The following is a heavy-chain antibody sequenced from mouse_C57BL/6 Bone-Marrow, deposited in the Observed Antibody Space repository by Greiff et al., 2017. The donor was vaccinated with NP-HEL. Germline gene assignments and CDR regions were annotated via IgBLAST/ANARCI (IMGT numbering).Heavy chain of an antibody. CDR2: FSSDGSTI. CDR3: ARDGLPPDMGY. Sequence: EVHLVESGAGFVKPGGSLKLSCAASGFTFSDYGIHWFRQAPERGLLWFAYFSSDGSTIYYAASVKGRFTISRDNAKNTLFLQLTSLRSEDTAMYYCARDGLPPDMGYWGQGTSVTVSS. D-gene: IGHD2-2*01. V-gene: IGHV5-17*01. J-gene: IGHJ4*01. CDR1: GFTFSDYG.